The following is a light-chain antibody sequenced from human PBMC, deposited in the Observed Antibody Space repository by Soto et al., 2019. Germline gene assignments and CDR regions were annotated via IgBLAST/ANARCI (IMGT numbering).Light chain of an antibody. J-gene: IGKJ5*01. CDR3: QQYSSSPSIT. Sequence: EIVMTQSPATLSLSPGERATLSCRASQSVSSSHLAWYQQKPGQAPRLLIYGASTRATGIPDRFSGSGSGTDFTLTISRLEPEDFAVYYCQQYSSSPSITFGQGTRLEIK. CDR2: GAS. V-gene: IGKV3-20*01. CDR1: QSVSSSH.